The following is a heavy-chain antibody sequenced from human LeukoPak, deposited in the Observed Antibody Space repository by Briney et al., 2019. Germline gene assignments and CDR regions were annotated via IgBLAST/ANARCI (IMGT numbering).Heavy chain of an antibody. D-gene: IGHD3-10*01. Sequence: ASVKVSCKASAYSFTSYGISWVRQAPGQGLEWMGWISAYNGNTNYAQKFQGRVTMTTDTSTSTAYMELRSLRSDDTAVYYCARAPTSLLWFGESTFDYWGQGTLVTVSS. CDR1: AYSFTSYG. CDR2: ISAYNGNT. V-gene: IGHV1-18*01. J-gene: IGHJ4*02. CDR3: ARAPTSLLWFGESTFDY.